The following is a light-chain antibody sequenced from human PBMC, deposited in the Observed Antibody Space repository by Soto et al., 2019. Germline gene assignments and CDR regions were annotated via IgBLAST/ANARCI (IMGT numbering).Light chain of an antibody. CDR2: GAS. CDR1: QSVSSSY. V-gene: IGKV3-20*01. Sequence: EIVLTQSPGTLSLSPGERATLSCRASQSVSSSYLAWYQQKPGQPPRLLIYGASSRATGIPDRFSGSGSGTDFTLTISRLEPEDFAVYYCQQYGSSTGFTFGPGTKVDIK. CDR3: QQYGSSTGFT. J-gene: IGKJ3*01.